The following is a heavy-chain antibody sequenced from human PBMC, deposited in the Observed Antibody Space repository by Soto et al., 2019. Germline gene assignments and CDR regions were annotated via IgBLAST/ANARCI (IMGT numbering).Heavy chain of an antibody. CDR2: INPDSGAT. CDR1: GYSFTGYY. Sequence: HEHLVQSGAEVKRPGASLKVSCKASGYSFTGYYIHWVRQAPGQGLEWMGWINPDSGATNYAQNFQGRVTLTSDTSISTASMDLTSLTSDDTAVYYCARVEYGTGGYPFPYFDYWGQGTLVIVSS. V-gene: IGHV1-2*02. J-gene: IGHJ4*02. D-gene: IGHD2-8*02. CDR3: ARVEYGTGGYPFPYFDY.